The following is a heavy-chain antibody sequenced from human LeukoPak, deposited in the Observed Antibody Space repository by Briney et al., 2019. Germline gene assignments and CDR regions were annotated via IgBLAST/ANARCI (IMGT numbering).Heavy chain of an antibody. Sequence: GASVKVSCKASGYTFSDFYVHWVRQAPGQGLEWIGIIKVSSGRTDYAQKFQGRVTMTRDTSTSTVYMELTNLRSEDTAMYYCAREPPESYHFDYWGQGTLVTVSS. D-gene: IGHD2-2*01. CDR3: AREPPESYHFDY. CDR2: IKVSSGRT. V-gene: IGHV1-46*01. J-gene: IGHJ4*02. CDR1: GYTFSDFY.